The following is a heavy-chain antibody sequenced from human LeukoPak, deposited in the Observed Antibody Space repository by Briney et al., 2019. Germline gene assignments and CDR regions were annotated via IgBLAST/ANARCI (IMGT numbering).Heavy chain of an antibody. CDR1: GYTFTGYY. J-gene: IGHJ6*02. Sequence: ASVKVSCKASGYTFTGYYMHWVRQAPGQGLEWMGWINPNSGGTNYAQKFQGRVTMTRDTSISTAYMELSRLRSDDTAVYYCARGGATSSWTYYGMDVWGQGTTVTVSS. D-gene: IGHD1-26*01. CDR3: ARGGATSSWTYYGMDV. V-gene: IGHV1-2*02. CDR2: INPNSGGT.